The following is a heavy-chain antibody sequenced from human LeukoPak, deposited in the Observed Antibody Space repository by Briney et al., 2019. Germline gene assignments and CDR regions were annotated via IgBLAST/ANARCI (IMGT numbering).Heavy chain of an antibody. CDR3: AKVPDYDTLTGHSLAFDY. CDR1: GFTFSSYA. CDR2: IRGSGGST. J-gene: IGHJ4*02. D-gene: IGHD3-9*01. Sequence: GGSLRLSCAASGFTFSSYAMSWVRQAPGKGLEWVSAIRGSGGSTYYADSVKGRFTISRDNSKNTLYLQMNSLRAEDTAVYYCAKVPDYDTLTGHSLAFDYWGQGTLVTVSS. V-gene: IGHV3-23*01.